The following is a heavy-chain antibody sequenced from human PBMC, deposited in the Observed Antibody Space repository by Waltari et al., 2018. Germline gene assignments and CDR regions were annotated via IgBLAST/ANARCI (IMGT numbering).Heavy chain of an antibody. CDR3: ARGGAFDI. J-gene: IGHJ3*02. V-gene: IGHV3-7*01. CDR2: IKQDGSEK. CDR1: GFTFSRYW. Sequence: EVQLVESGGGLVQPGGSLRLSCAASGFTFSRYWMSWVRQAPGKGLEWVANIKQDGSEKYYVDSVKGRFTISRDNAKNSLYLQMNSLRAEDTAVYYCARGGAFDIWGQGTMVTVSS.